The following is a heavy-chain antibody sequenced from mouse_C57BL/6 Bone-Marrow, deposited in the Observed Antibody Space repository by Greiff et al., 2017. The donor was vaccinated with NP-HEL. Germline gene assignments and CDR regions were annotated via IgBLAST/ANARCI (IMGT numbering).Heavy chain of an antibody. J-gene: IGHJ2*01. CDR2: IDPENGDT. D-gene: IGHD1-1*01. CDR3: AIESLITTVVDFDY. Sequence: VQLQQSGAELVRPGASVKLSCTASGFNIKDDYMHWVKQRPEQGLEWIGWIDPENGDTEYASKFQGKATITADTSSNTAYMQLSSLTSEDSAVYYCAIESLITTVVDFDYWGQGTTLTVSS. V-gene: IGHV14-4*01. CDR1: GFNIKDDY.